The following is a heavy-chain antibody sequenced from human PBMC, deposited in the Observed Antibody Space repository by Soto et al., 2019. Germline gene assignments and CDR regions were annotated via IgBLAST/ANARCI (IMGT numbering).Heavy chain of an antibody. CDR2: INWNGGST. V-gene: IGHV3-20*01. J-gene: IGHJ6*03. CDR1: GFTFDDYG. CDR3: ARDRIAVAGITPTMDV. D-gene: IGHD6-19*01. Sequence: PGGSLRLSCAASGFTFDDYGMSWVRQAPGKGLEWVSGINWNGGSTGYADSVKGRFTISRDNAKNSLYLQMNSLRAEDMALYHCARDRIAVAGITPTMDVWGKGTTVTVSS.